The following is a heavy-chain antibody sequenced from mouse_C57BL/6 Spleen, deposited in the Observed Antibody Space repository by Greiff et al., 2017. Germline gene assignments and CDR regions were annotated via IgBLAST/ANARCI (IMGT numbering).Heavy chain of an antibody. V-gene: IGHV3-1*01. CDR3: ARGEDY. CDR1: GYSITRCYD. J-gene: IGHJ2*01. CDR2: ISYSGST. Sequence: EVKLVEPGPGMVKPSQSLSLTCTVSGYSITRCYDWHWIRHFPGNKLELMGYISYSGSTNYNPSLKSRISITHDTSKNHFFLKLNSVATEDTATYYCARGEDYWGQGTTLTVSS.